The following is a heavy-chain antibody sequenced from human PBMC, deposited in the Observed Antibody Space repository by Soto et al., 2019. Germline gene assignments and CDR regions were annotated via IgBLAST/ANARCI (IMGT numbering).Heavy chain of an antibody. CDR1: GYTFTGFY. V-gene: IGHV1-46*01. CDR2: INPSGGST. D-gene: IGHD5-18*01. J-gene: IGHJ4*02. Sequence: QAQLVQSGAEVKKPGASVKVSCKASGYTFTGFYIHWVRQAPGQGLEWMGIINPSGGSTTYAQKFQGRVNMTRDPSTSPVYMELSSLRSEDTAVYYCARGPGLPVDYWGQGTLVTVSS. CDR3: ARGPGLPVDY.